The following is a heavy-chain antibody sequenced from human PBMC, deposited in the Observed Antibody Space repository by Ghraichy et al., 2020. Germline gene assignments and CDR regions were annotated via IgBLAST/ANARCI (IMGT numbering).Heavy chain of an antibody. V-gene: IGHV4-59*01. CDR2: ISYSGST. CDR1: GGSISSYS. CDR3: ARHGSNWYTDY. J-gene: IGHJ4*02. Sequence: SETLSLTCTVSGGSISSYSWSWIRQPPGKGLEWIGYISYSGSTNYNPSLKSRVTISVDTSKNQFSLKLNSVTAADAAKYYCARHGSNWYTDYWGQGTLVTVSS. D-gene: IGHD6-13*01.